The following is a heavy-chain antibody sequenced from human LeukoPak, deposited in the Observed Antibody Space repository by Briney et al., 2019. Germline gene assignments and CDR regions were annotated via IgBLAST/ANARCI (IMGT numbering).Heavy chain of an antibody. V-gene: IGHV3-30-3*01. D-gene: IGHD5-12*01. CDR1: GFTFSSYA. CDR2: ISYDGSNK. CDR3: AGRDGYNFYLAFDI. J-gene: IGHJ3*02. Sequence: GGSLRLSWAPNGFTFSSYAMHSVRQAPGKWLEWVAVISYDGSNKYYAYSVKGPLTISRDNSKNTLYLQMNSLRAEDTAVYYCAGRDGYNFYLAFDIWGQGTMVTVS.